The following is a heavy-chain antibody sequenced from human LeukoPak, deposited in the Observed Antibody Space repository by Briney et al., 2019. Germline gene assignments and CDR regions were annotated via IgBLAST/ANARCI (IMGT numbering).Heavy chain of an antibody. CDR2: IYHSGST. V-gene: IGHV4-38-2*01. J-gene: IGHJ3*02. CDR3: ARQNGEHIVVVPAATLFDI. CDR1: GYSISSGYY. Sequence: SETLSLTCAVSGYSISSGYYWGWIRQPPGKGLEWIGSIYHSGSTYYNPSLKSRVAISVDTSKNQFSLKLSSVTAADTAVYYCARQNGEHIVVVPAATLFDIWGQGTMVTVSS. D-gene: IGHD2-2*01.